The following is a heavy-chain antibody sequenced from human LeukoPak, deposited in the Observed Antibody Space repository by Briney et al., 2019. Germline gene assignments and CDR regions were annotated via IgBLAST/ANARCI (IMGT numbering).Heavy chain of an antibody. CDR2: INPNSGGT. CDR3: ARARGSGQWLVNFDY. D-gene: IGHD6-19*01. V-gene: IGHV1-2*06. CDR1: GYTFTSYG. Sequence: ASVKVSCKASGYTFTSYGISWVRQAPGQGLEWMGRINPNSGGTNYAQKFQGRVTMTRDTSISTAYMELSRLRSDDTAVYYCARARGSGQWLVNFDYWGQGTLVTVSS. J-gene: IGHJ4*02.